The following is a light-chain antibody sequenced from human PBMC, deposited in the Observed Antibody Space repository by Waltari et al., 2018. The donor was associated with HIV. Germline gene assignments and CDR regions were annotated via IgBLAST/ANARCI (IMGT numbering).Light chain of an antibody. CDR3: AARDDSLNVWV. CDR2: SNN. Sequence: SFLTQPPSASGTPGRGVVISCSGNTSNVGSHPVNWYRQVPGTAPKLLMFSNNQRPSGVTYRFSGSKSGTSASLAIKGLQSEDEADYYCAARDDSLNVWVFGGGTKRTVL. CDR1: TSNVGSHP. V-gene: IGLV1-44*01. J-gene: IGLJ3*02.